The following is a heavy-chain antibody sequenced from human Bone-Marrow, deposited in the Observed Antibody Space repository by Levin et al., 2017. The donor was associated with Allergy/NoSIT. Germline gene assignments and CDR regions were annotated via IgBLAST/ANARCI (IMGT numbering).Heavy chain of an antibody. CDR1: GGSISSYY. CDR2: IYYSGST. Sequence: ESLKISCTVSGGSISSYYWSWIRQPPGKGLEWIGYIYYSGSTNYNPSLKSRVTISVDTSKNQFSLKLSSVTAADTAVYYCARGGDYYYYYYMDVWGKGTTVTVSS. V-gene: IGHV4-59*01. J-gene: IGHJ6*03. CDR3: ARGGDYYYYYYMDV. D-gene: IGHD4-17*01.